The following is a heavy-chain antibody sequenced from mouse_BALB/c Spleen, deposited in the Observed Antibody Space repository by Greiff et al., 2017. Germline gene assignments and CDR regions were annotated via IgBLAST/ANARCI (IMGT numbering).Heavy chain of an antibody. CDR2: IRSKSNNYAT. CDR1: GFTFNTYA. Sequence: EVKLVESGGGLVQPKGSLKLSCAASGFTFNTYAMNWVRQAPGKGLEWVARIRSKSNNYATYYADSVKDRFTISRDDSQSMLYLQMNNLKTEDTAMYYCVRQHPYDYRFAYWGQGTLVTVSA. CDR3: VRQHPYDYRFAY. J-gene: IGHJ3*01. V-gene: IGHV10-1*02. D-gene: IGHD2-4*01.